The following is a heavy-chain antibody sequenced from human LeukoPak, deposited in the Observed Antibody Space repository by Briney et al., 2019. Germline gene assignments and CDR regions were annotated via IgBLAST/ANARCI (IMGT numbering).Heavy chain of an antibody. J-gene: IGHJ4*02. V-gene: IGHV3-33*01. CDR3: ARVLGYYGSGSYYSPLDY. D-gene: IGHD3-10*01. Sequence: RTGGSLRLSCAAPGFTFSSYGMHWVRQAPGKGLDWVAVIWYDGSNKYYADSVKGRFTISRDNSKNTLYLQMNSLRAEDTAVYYCARVLGYYGSGSYYSPLDYWGQGTLVTVSS. CDR1: GFTFSSYG. CDR2: IWYDGSNK.